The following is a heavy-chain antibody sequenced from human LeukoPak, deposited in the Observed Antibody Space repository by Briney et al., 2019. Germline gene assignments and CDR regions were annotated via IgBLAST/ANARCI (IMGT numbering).Heavy chain of an antibody. CDR2: ISGSGGST. J-gene: IGHJ4*02. CDR1: GFTFSSYA. CDR3: ARSISGWFNNDGYFDY. V-gene: IGHV3-23*01. Sequence: QPGGSLRLSCAASGFTFSSYAMSWVRQAPGKGLEWVSAISGSGGSTYYADSVKGRFTISRDNAKNPLYLQMNSLRAEDTAVYYCARSISGWFNNDGYFDYWGQGTLVTVSS. D-gene: IGHD6-19*01.